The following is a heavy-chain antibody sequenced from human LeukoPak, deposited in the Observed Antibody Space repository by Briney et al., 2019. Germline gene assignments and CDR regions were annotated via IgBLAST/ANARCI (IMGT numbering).Heavy chain of an antibody. CDR1: GYTFTNYD. D-gene: IGHD1-26*01. CDR2: MNPKSGNT. V-gene: IGHV1-8*01. CDR3: ARVWGAIDY. J-gene: IGHJ4*02. Sequence: GASVKVSCKTSGYTFTNYDINWVRQAAGQGLEWMGWMNPKSGNTGSAQRFQGRVTMTRDTSISTAYMELSSLRSEDTAVYSCARVWGAIDYWGQGTLVTVSS.